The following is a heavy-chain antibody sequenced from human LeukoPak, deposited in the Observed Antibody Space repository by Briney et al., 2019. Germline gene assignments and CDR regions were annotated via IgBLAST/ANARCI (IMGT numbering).Heavy chain of an antibody. D-gene: IGHD2-21*02. Sequence: SQTLSLTCAISGDSFSSNSAAWNWLRQSPSRGLEWLGRTYYRSKWYNDYAVSVKSRMTINPDTSKNQFSLQLNSVTPEDMAVYYCARDHCGGDCPPDYWGQGTLVTVSS. J-gene: IGHJ4*02. CDR3: ARDHCGGDCPPDY. CDR2: TYYRSKWYN. V-gene: IGHV6-1*01. CDR1: GDSFSSNSAA.